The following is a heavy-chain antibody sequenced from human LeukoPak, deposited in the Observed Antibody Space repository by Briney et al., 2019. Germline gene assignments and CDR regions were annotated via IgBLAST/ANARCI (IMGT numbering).Heavy chain of an antibody. D-gene: IGHD1-1*01. CDR3: ARITKVHDAFDI. V-gene: IGHV4-59*01. CDR1: GGSISSYY. Sequence: SETLSLTCTVSGGSISSYYWSWIRQPPGKGLEWTGYIYYSGSTNYNPSLKSRVTISVDTSKNQFSLKLSSVTAADTAVYYCARITKVHDAFDIWGQGTMVTVSS. CDR2: IYYSGST. J-gene: IGHJ3*02.